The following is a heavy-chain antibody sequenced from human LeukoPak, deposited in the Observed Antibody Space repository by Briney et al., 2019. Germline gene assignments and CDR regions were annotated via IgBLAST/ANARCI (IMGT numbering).Heavy chain of an antibody. V-gene: IGHV4-31*03. D-gene: IGHD5-18*01. Sequence: SETLSLTCTVSGGSISSAGYYWNWIRQHPTEGLEWIGHIYYTGRTTYNPSVKSRVTISADTPKNQFSLKLNSVTAADTAVYFCASAPLGNSFGYMAYWGQGALVTVSS. J-gene: IGHJ4*02. CDR1: GGSISSAGYY. CDR3: ASAPLGNSFGYMAY. CDR2: IYYTGRT.